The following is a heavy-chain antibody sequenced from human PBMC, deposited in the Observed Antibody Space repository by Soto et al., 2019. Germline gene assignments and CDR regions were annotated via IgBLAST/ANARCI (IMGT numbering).Heavy chain of an antibody. CDR2: ISSSSSTI. Sequence: GGSLRLSCAASGFTFSSYSMNWVRQAPGKGLEWVSYISSSSSTIYYADSVKGRFTISRDNAKNSLYLQMNSLRAEDTAVYYCAREYGVVPAAHDAFDIWGQGTMVTVSS. CDR1: GFTFSSYS. J-gene: IGHJ3*02. V-gene: IGHV3-48*01. CDR3: AREYGVVPAAHDAFDI. D-gene: IGHD2-2*01.